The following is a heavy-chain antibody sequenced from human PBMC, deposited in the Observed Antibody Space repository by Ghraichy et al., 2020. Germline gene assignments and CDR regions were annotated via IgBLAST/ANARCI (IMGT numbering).Heavy chain of an antibody. CDR3: AREVHGTNWYSSSSPDYYYYYGMDV. CDR2: IYYSGST. Sequence: SETLSLTCTVSGGSISSYYWSWIRQPPGKGLEWIGYIYYSGSTNYNPSLKSRVTISVDTSKNQFSLKLSSVTAADTAVYYCAREVHGTNWYSSSSPDYYYYYGMDVWGQGTTVTVSS. J-gene: IGHJ6*02. V-gene: IGHV4-59*01. D-gene: IGHD6-6*01. CDR1: GGSISSYY.